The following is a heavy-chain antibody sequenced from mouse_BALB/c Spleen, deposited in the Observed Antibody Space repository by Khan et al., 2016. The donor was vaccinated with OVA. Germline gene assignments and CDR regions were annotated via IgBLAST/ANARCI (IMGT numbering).Heavy chain of an antibody. J-gene: IGHJ2*01. CDR1: GYTFSSYW. Sequence: QMQLEESGAEQAKPGASVKMSCKTSGYTFSSYWMHWVKQRPGQGLEWIGYINPTSGYTEYNEKFKDKATLSADKSSSTAYMQLTSLTSEDSAVYYCARDRMDYWGQGTTLTVSA. CDR2: INPTSGYT. CDR3: ARDRMDY. V-gene: IGHV1-7*01.